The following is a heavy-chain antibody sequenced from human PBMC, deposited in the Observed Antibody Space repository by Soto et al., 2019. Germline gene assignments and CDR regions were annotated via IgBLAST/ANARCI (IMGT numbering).Heavy chain of an antibody. J-gene: IGHJ5*02. Sequence: QVQLVESGGGVVQPGRSLRLSCAASGFTFSSYGMHWVRQAPGKGLVWVAVISYDGSNKYYADSVKGRFTISRDNSKNPLYLQMTSLRAEDTAVYYCAKDARHPLRGGNWFDPWGQGTLVTVSS. V-gene: IGHV3-30*18. CDR1: GFTFSSYG. D-gene: IGHD4-17*01. CDR2: ISYDGSNK. CDR3: AKDARHPLRGGNWFDP.